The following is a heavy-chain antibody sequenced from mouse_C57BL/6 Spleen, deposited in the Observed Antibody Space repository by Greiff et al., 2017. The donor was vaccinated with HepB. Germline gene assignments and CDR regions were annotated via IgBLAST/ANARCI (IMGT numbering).Heavy chain of an antibody. CDR1: GYTFTDYY. Sequence: VQLQQSGAELVRPGASVKLSCKASGYTFTDYYINWVKQRPGQGLEWIARIYPGSGNTYYNEKFKGKATLTAEKSSSTAYMQLSSLTSEDSAVYFCARWSGNYYFDYWGQGTTLTVSS. D-gene: IGHD2-1*01. J-gene: IGHJ2*01. CDR3: ARWSGNYYFDY. CDR2: IYPGSGNT. V-gene: IGHV1-76*01.